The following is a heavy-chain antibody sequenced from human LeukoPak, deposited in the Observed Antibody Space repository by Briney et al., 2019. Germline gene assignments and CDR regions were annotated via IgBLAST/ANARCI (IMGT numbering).Heavy chain of an antibody. CDR3: ARAGLYDSSGYWPYDAFDI. V-gene: IGHV1-18*01. Sequence: ASVKVSCKASGYTFTRYGISWVRQAPGQGLEWMGWISAYNGNTNYAQKLQGRVTMTTDTSTSTAYMELRSLRSDDTAVYYCARAGLYDSSGYWPYDAFDIWGQGTMVTVSS. D-gene: IGHD3-22*01. CDR2: ISAYNGNT. CDR1: GYTFTRYG. J-gene: IGHJ3*02.